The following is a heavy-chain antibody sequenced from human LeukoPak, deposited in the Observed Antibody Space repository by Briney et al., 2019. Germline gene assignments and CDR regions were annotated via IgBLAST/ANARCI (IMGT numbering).Heavy chain of an antibody. D-gene: IGHD2-2*01. V-gene: IGHV3-30-3*01. CDR1: GFTFSSYA. CDR2: ISYDGSNK. CDR3: ARVLSSYSDY. Sequence: GGSLRLSCAASGFTFSSYAMHWVRQAPGKGLEWVAVISYDGSNKYYADSVKGRFTISRDNAKNSLYLQMNSLRAEDTAVYYCARVLSSYSDYWGQGTLVTVSS. J-gene: IGHJ4*02.